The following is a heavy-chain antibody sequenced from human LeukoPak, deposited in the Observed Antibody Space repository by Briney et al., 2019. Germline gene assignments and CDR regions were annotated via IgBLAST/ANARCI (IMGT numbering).Heavy chain of an antibody. CDR2: IYWNDDK. J-gene: IGHJ5*02. D-gene: IGHD1-26*01. CDR3: ARVEGAIVPHP. CDR1: GFSLITTGVG. Sequence: SGPTLVKPTQTLALTCTFSGFSLITTGVGVGWIRQPPGKALEWLALIYWNDDKRYSPSLKSRLTITKDISKKQVVLTMTNMDPVDTGTYYCARVEGAIVPHPWGQGTLVTVSS. V-gene: IGHV2-5*04.